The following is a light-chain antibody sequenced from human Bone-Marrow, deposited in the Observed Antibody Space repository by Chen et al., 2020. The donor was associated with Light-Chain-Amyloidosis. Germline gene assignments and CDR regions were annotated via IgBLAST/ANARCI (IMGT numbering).Light chain of an antibody. J-gene: IGLJ1*01. V-gene: IGLV2-14*01. CDR1: SAVVGTYNY. CDR3: SSCTGSNYYV. Sequence: QSALTQPASASGSPGQSITISCTGTSAVVGTYNYDSWSQQHPGKAPKVMIYTGSNRPSGVSNRVSGSKTGNTASLTSSGLQAEDEADYYCSSCTGSNYYVFGPGTKVTVL. CDR2: TGS.